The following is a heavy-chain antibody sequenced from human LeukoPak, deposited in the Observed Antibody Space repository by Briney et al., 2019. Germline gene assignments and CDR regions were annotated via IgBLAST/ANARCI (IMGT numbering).Heavy chain of an antibody. CDR3: AKAGGYGPNGYFDY. CDR2: ISGSGGST. V-gene: IGHV3-23*01. CDR1: GFTFSSYG. J-gene: IGHJ4*02. Sequence: GGSLRLSCSASGFTFSSYGMSWVRQAPGKGLEWVSAISGSGGSTYYADSVKGRFTISRDNSKNTLYLQMNSLRAEDTAVYYCAKAGGYGPNGYFDYWGQGTLVTVSS. D-gene: IGHD6-25*01.